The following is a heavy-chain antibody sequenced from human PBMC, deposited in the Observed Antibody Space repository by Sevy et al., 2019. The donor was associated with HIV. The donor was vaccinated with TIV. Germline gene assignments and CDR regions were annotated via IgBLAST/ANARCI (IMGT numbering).Heavy chain of an antibody. CDR2: MNPNSGNT. CDR3: AGFSSYYYGMDV. Sequence: ASVKVSCKASGYTFTSYDINWVRQATGQGLEWMGWMNPNSGNTGYAQKFQGRVTMTRNTSISTAYMELSSLRSEDTVVYYCAGFSSYYYGMDVWGQGTTVTVSS. V-gene: IGHV1-8*01. CDR1: GYTFTSYD. J-gene: IGHJ6*02.